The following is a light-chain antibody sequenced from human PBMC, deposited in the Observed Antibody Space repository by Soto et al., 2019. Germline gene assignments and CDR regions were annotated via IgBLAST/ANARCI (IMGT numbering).Light chain of an antibody. CDR2: DTS. Sequence: EIVVTQSPATLSLPPGERATLSCRASQSVSSISLAWYQQKPGQAPRLLIYDTSSRATGIPDRFSGSGSGTDFTLTISRLEPEDFAVYYCQQYVSSPLTFGGGTKVDIK. CDR1: QSVSSIS. CDR3: QQYVSSPLT. V-gene: IGKV3-20*01. J-gene: IGKJ4*01.